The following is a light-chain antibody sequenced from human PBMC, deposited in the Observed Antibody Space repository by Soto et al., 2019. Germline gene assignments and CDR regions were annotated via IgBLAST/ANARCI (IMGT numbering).Light chain of an antibody. CDR3: NLYTGTNIF. CDR1: SSDVGGSNY. CDR2: EVS. V-gene: IGLV2-8*01. J-gene: IGLJ2*01. Sequence: QSALTQPPSASGSPGQSVTISCTGTSSDVGGSNYVSWYQQHPGRAPKLLIYEVSKRPSGVPDRFSGSKSGNTASLTVSGLQAEDEADYYCNLYTGTNIFFGGGTKVTVL.